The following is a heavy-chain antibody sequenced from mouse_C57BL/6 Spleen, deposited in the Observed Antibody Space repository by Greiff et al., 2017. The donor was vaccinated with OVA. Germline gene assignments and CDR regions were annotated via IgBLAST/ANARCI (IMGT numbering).Heavy chain of an antibody. D-gene: IGHD2-5*01. CDR3: VRQGSNWAY. CDR1: GFSFNTYA. Sequence: EVKVVESGGGLVQPKGSLKLSCAASGFSFNTYAMNWVRQAPGKGLEWVARIRSKSNNYATYYADSVKDRFTISRDDSESMLYLQMNNLKTEDTAMYYCVRQGSNWAYWGQGTLVTVSA. J-gene: IGHJ3*01. CDR2: IRSKSNNYAT. V-gene: IGHV10-1*01.